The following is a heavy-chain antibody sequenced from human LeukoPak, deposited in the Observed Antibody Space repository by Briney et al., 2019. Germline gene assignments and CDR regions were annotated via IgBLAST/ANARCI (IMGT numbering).Heavy chain of an antibody. V-gene: IGHV1-8*01. J-gene: IGHJ4*02. Sequence: ASVKVSCKASGYTFTSYDINWVRQATGQGLEWMGWMNPNSGNTGYAQKFQGRVTMTRNTSISTAYMELSSLRSEDTAVYYCARGLYGNPGLGYWGQGTLVTVSS. D-gene: IGHD1-1*01. CDR1: GYTFTSYD. CDR3: ARGLYGNPGLGY. CDR2: MNPNSGNT.